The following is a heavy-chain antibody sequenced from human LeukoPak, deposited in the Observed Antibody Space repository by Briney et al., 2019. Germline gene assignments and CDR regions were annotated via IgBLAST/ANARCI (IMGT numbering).Heavy chain of an antibody. V-gene: IGHV4-59*01. CDR3: AGGSNYYYGMDV. Sequence: SETLSLTCTVSGASIRSYYWSWIRQSPGKGLEWIGDVYYSGSSKYNPSLKSRVSTSEHTSKNQFSLALSSVTAADTAVYYCAGGSNYYYGMDVWGQGTTVTVSS. J-gene: IGHJ6*02. CDR1: GASIRSYY. CDR2: VYYSGSS.